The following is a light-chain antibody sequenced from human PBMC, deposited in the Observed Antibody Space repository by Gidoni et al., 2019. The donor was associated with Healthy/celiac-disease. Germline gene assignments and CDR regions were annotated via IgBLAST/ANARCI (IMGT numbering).Light chain of an antibody. J-gene: IGKJ2*01. CDR2: GAS. CDR3: QQYGSSPEYT. V-gene: IGKV3-20*01. Sequence: EIVLTQSPGTLSFSPGERATLPCRASQSVSSSYLAWYQQKPGQAPRLLIYGASSRATGIPDRFSGSGSGTDFTLTISRLEPEDFAVYYCQQYGSSPEYTFGQGTKLEIK. CDR1: QSVSSSY.